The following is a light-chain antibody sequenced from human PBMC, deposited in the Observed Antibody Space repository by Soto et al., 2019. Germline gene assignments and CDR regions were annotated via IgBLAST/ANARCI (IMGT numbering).Light chain of an antibody. CDR2: GAS. V-gene: IGKV3-15*01. J-gene: IGKJ2*01. CDR1: QSVSSN. Sequence: EIVMTQSPATLSVSPGERATLSCRASQSVSSNLAWYQQKPGPAPRLLIYGASTRATGIPDRFSGGGSGTEFTLTISSLQSEDFAVYYCQQYNDWTYTFGQGTKLEIQ. CDR3: QQYNDWTYT.